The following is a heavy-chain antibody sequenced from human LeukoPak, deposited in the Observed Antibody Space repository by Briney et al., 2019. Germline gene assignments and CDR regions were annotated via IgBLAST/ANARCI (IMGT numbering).Heavy chain of an antibody. V-gene: IGHV3-23*01. Sequence: GGSLRLSCAASGFTFSSYAMSWARQAPGKGLEWVSAISGSGGSTYYADSVKGRFTISRDNSKNTLYLQMNSLRAEDTAVYYCAKAGNYYGSGSPRPYYYGMDVWGKGTTVTVSS. J-gene: IGHJ6*04. D-gene: IGHD3-10*01. CDR3: AKAGNYYGSGSPRPYYYGMDV. CDR1: GFTFSSYA. CDR2: ISGSGGST.